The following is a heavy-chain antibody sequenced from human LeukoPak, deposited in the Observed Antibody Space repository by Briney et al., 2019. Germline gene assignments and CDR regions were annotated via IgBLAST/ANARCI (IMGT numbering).Heavy chain of an antibody. V-gene: IGHV1-2*02. Sequence: GASVKVSCKASGYTFTGYYMHWVRQAPGQGLEWMGWINPNSGGTNYAQKFQGRVTMTRDTSISTAYMELSRLRSDDTAVYYCARARVERWLSHPFDYWGQGTLVTVSS. J-gene: IGHJ4*02. D-gene: IGHD5-24*01. CDR3: ARARVERWLSHPFDY. CDR2: INPNSGGT. CDR1: GYTFTGYY.